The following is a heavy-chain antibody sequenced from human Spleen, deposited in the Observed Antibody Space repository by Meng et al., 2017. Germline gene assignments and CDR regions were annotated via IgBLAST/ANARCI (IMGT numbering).Heavy chain of an antibody. CDR1: GYTFTGYY. CDR2: INPNSGGT. J-gene: IGHJ4*02. Sequence: QVQLVQSGAEGKKPGASVKVSCKASGYTFTGYYMHWVRQAPGQGLEWMGRINPNSGGTNYAQKFQGRVTMTRDTSISTAYMELSRLRSGDTAVYYCARGRRGYSYGGGDFDYWGQGTLVTVSS. D-gene: IGHD5-18*01. V-gene: IGHV1-2*06. CDR3: ARGRRGYSYGGGDFDY.